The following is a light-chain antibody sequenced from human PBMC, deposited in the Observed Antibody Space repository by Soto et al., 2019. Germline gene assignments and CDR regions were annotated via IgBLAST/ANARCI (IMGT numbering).Light chain of an antibody. CDR3: CSYAGDSTGV. J-gene: IGLJ2*01. CDR1: SNNVGKYNL. V-gene: IGLV2-23*01. Sequence: QSALTQPASVSGSRGQSITISCTGSSNNVGKYNLVSWYQHHPGKAPKLMIYEASKRPSGLSNRFAGSKSDNTSSLTISRHEAEDEADYYCCSYAGDSTGVFGGGTKVTVL. CDR2: EAS.